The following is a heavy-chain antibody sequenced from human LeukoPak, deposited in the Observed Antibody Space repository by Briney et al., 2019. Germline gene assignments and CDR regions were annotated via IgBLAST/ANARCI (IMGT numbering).Heavy chain of an antibody. D-gene: IGHD6-19*01. CDR1: GGSISSYY. CDR2: IYYSGST. CDR3: ASSGWFGGYYFDY. V-gene: IGHV4-59*08. Sequence: SETLSLTCTASGGSISSYYWSWIRQPPGKGLEWIGYIYYSGSTNYNPSLKSRVTISVDTSKNQFSLKLSSVTAADTAVYYCASSGWFGGYYFDYWGQGTLVTVSS. J-gene: IGHJ4*02.